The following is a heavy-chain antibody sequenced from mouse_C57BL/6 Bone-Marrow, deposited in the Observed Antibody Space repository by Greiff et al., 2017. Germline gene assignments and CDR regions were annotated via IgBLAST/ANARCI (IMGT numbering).Heavy chain of an antibody. V-gene: IGHV1-69*01. Sequence: QVQLQQPGAELVMPGASVKLSCKASGYTFTSYWMHWVKQRPGQGLEWIGEIDPSDSYTNYNQKFTGKSTLTVDKSSSTAYMQLSSLTSEDSAVYYCAREDYYGSSYLDYWGQGTTLTVSS. J-gene: IGHJ2*01. D-gene: IGHD1-1*01. CDR2: IDPSDSYT. CDR3: AREDYYGSSYLDY. CDR1: GYTFTSYW.